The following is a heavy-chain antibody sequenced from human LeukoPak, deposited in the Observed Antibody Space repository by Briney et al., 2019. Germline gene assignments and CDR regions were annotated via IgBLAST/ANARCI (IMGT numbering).Heavy chain of an antibody. CDR3: ARVRLLWFGEGYNWFDP. V-gene: IGHV4-31*03. Sequence: PSQTLSLTCTVSGGSISSGGYYWSWIRQHPGKGLEWIGYIYYSGSTYYNPSLKSRVTISVDTSKNQFSLKLSSVTAADTAVYYCARVRLLWFGEGYNWFDPWGQGTLVTVSS. CDR2: IYYSGST. J-gene: IGHJ5*02. CDR1: GGSISSGGYY. D-gene: IGHD3-10*01.